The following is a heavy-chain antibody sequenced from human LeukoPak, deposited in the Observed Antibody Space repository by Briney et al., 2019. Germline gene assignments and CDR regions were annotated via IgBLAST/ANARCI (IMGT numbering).Heavy chain of an antibody. CDR1: GFTFSNYP. V-gene: IGHV3-30-3*01. CDR3: AKGQWLLQGGFDN. D-gene: IGHD5-12*01. CDR2: LGHDGSAK. J-gene: IGHJ4*02. Sequence: GRSLRLSCVASGFTFSNYPMHWVRQAPGKGLEWITVLGHDGSAKYDADSVKGRFTISGDNAKNSLYLQMNSLRADDTAVYYCAKGQWLLQGGFDNWGQGTLVTVSS.